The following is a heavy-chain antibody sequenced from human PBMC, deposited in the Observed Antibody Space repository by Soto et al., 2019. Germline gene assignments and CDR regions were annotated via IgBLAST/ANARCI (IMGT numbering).Heavy chain of an antibody. CDR1: VFTFSSYG. D-gene: IGHD2-15*01. J-gene: IGHJ4*02. CDR3: ARGEGLGDCSGGSCYLGGTDFDY. Sequence: QVQLVESGGGVVQPGRSLRLSCAASVFTFSSYGMHWVRQAPGKRLEWVAVIWYDGSNKYYADSVKGRFTISRDNSKNTMCLQVNSLRTEDTAVYYCARGEGLGDCSGGSCYLGGTDFDYWGQGTLVTVSS. CDR2: IWYDGSNK. V-gene: IGHV3-33*01.